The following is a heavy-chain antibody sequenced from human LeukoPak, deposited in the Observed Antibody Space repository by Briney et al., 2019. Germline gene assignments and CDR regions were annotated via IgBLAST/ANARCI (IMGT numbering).Heavy chain of an antibody. CDR1: GDSVSTNSAA. V-gene: IGHV6-1*01. Sequence: SQTLSLTCAISGDSVSTNSAAWSWIRQSPSRGLEWLGMTYYRSKWYNNYVVSVKSPITINPDTSKNQFSLQLKPVTPDDTAVYYCARGRGSCIFDYWGQGTLVTVSS. CDR3: ARGRGSCIFDY. CDR2: TYYRSKWYN. J-gene: IGHJ4*02. D-gene: IGHD1-26*01.